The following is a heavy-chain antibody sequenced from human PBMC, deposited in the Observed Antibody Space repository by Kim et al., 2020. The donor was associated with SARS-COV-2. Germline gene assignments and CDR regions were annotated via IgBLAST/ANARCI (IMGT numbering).Heavy chain of an antibody. Sequence: GGSLRLSCATSGFSFSAYDMNWVRQAPGKGLEWLSFITKNSKTIFYADSVKGRFTISRDNAKNSLYLQMNSLRDEETAVYYCVRDRMGGAFDIWGQGTRV. CDR2: ITKNSKTI. CDR3: VRDRMGGAFDI. D-gene: IGHD3-16*01. V-gene: IGHV3-48*02. CDR1: GFSFSAYD. J-gene: IGHJ3*02.